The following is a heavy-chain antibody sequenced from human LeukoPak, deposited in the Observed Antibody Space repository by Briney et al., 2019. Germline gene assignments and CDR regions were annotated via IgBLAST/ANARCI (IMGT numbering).Heavy chain of an antibody. CDR1: GFTFSSYS. Sequence: GGSLRLFCAVSGFTFSSYSMNWVRQAPGKGLEWISCIGATVSTIYYAASVKGRVTISRDNAKNSLYLQMNSLRAEDTAVYYCTRGDYDDHLGDFDIWGQGTLVAVSS. J-gene: IGHJ3*02. V-gene: IGHV3-48*04. D-gene: IGHD4-17*01. CDR2: IGATVSTI. CDR3: TRGDYDDHLGDFDI.